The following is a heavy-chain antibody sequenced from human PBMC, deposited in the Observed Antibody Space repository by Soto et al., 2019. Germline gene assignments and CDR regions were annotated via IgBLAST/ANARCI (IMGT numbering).Heavy chain of an antibody. V-gene: IGHV4-59*01. CDR3: AREGRLSTYCYYGMDV. Sequence: QVQLQESGPGLVKPSETLSLTCTVSGGSISSYYWSWIRQPPGKGLEWIGYIYYSGSTNYNPSLKSRVTISVDTSKNQFSLKLSSVPAADTAVYYCAREGRLSTYCYYGMDVWGQGTTVTVSS. CDR1: GGSISSYY. J-gene: IGHJ6*02. CDR2: IYYSGST. D-gene: IGHD2-15*01.